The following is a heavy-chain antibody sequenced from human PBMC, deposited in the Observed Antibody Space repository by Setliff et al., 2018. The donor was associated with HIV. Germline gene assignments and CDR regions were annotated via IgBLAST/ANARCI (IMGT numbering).Heavy chain of an antibody. Sequence: SETLSLTCTVSGGSISSGNYYWSWIRQPAGKGLEWIGRIYTSGSTNYNPSLKSRVTIPLDTSNNQFSLRLNSVTAADTAVYYCARYRYYYDSSGYGRWFDPWGQGTLVTV. CDR3: ARYRYYYDSSGYGRWFDP. CDR2: IYTSGST. CDR1: GGSISSGNYY. D-gene: IGHD3-22*01. V-gene: IGHV4-61*02. J-gene: IGHJ5*02.